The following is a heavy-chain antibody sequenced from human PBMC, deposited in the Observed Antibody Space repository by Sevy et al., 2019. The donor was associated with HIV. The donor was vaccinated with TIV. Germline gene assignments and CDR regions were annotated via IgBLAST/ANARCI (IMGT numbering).Heavy chain of an antibody. D-gene: IGHD2-15*01. CDR1: GDSVSRSDAA. J-gene: IGHJ5*02. CDR2: TYYRSKVYN. CDR3: ARGGRCSGLTCYHMDL. V-gene: IGHV6-1*01. Sequence: SQTLSLTCAISGDSVSRSDAAWNWIRQSPSRGLEWLGRTYYRSKVYNDYASSVQSRLTIYAETSKNQLTLRLNSVTPGDTAVYYCARGGRCSGLTCYHMDLWGQGSLVTVSS.